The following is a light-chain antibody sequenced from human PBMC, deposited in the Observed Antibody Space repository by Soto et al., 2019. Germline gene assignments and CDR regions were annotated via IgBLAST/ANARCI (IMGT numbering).Light chain of an antibody. CDR3: QQSYSTSIT. CDR1: RSISSY. Sequence: DIQMTQSPSSLSASVGDRVPITCRASRSISSYLNWYQQKPGRAPDLLIYAASSLQSGVPSRFSGSGSGTDFTLTISSLQPEDFATYSCQQSYSTSITFGQGTRLEN. CDR2: AAS. J-gene: IGKJ5*01. V-gene: IGKV1-39*01.